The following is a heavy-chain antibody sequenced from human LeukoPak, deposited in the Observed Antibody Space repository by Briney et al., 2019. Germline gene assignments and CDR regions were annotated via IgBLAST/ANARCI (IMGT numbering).Heavy chain of an antibody. CDR3: ARALGTGERYWDY. J-gene: IGHJ4*02. Sequence: PGRSLRLSCAASGFTFRSYSMNWVRQAPGKGLEWVSSISSSSSYIYYADSVKGRFTISRDNAKNSLYLQMNSLRAEDTAVYYCARALGTGERYWDYWGQGTLVTVSS. V-gene: IGHV3-21*01. CDR1: GFTFRSYS. CDR2: ISSSSSYI. D-gene: IGHD2-15*01.